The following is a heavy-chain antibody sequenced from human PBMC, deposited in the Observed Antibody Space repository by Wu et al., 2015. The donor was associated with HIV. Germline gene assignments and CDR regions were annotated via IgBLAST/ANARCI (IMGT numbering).Heavy chain of an antibody. Sequence: QVQLMQSGAEVKKPGSSVKVSCKASGGTFSNYAITWVRQAPGHGLEWMGRIIPIFETTNYAQKFQGRVTNYRVTNPRAQPTWKDEESLRSEDTAVYYCARKISAWIQKNLSINYFYGMDIWGQGT. V-gene: IGHV1-69*13. D-gene: IGHD5-18*01. CDR1: GGTFSNYA. CDR3: ARKISAWIQKNLSINYFYGMDI. J-gene: IGHJ6*02. CDR2: IIPIFETT.